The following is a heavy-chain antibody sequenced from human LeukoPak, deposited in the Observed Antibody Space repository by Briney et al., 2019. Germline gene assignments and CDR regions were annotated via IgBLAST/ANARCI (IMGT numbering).Heavy chain of an antibody. Sequence: GGSLRLSCAASGFTFDDYAMHWVRQAPGKGLERVSGISWNSGSIGYADSVKGRFTISRDNAKNSLYLQMNSLRAEDTALYYCAKSGIAVAGTFFDYWGQGTLVTVSS. CDR2: ISWNSGSI. D-gene: IGHD6-19*01. V-gene: IGHV3-9*01. CDR1: GFTFDDYA. J-gene: IGHJ4*02. CDR3: AKSGIAVAGTFFDY.